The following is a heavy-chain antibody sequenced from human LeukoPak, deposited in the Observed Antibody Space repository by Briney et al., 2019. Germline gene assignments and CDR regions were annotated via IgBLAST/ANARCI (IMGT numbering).Heavy chain of an antibody. CDR2: IYYSGST. V-gene: IGHV4-59*01. CDR3: ARGIIPSRKPFDY. CDR1: GGSISSYY. J-gene: IGHJ4*02. Sequence: SETLSLTCTVSGGSISSYYWSWIRQPPGKGLEWIGYIYYSGSTNYNPSLKSRVTISVDTSKNQFSLKLSSVTAADTAVYYCARGIIPSRKPFDYWGQGTLVTVSS. D-gene: IGHD2-15*01.